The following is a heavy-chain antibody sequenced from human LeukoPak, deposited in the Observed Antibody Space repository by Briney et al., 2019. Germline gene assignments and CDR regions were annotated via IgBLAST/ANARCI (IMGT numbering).Heavy chain of an antibody. CDR2: IYSGGST. J-gene: IGHJ4*02. Sequence: PGGSLRLSCAASGFTVSSNYMSWVRQAPGKGLEWVSVIYSGGSTNYADSVKGRFTISRDNSKNTLYLQMNSLKAEDTAVYYCAKEGLWSSNGLPFDYWGQGTLVTVSS. CDR1: GFTVSSNY. CDR3: AKEGLWSSNGLPFDY. D-gene: IGHD3-3*01. V-gene: IGHV3-53*01.